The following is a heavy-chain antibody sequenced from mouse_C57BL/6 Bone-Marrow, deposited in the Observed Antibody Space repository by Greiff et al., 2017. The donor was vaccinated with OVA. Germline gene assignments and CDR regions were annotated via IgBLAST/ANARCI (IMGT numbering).Heavy chain of an antibody. CDR3: ARDEGAYRYFDV. CDR2: ISYDGSN. Sequence: VQLKESGPGLVKPSQSLSLTCSVTGYSITSGYYWNWIRQFPGNKLEWMGYISYDGSNNYNPSLKNRISITRDTSKNQFFLKLNSVTTEDTATYYCARDEGAYRYFDVWGTGTTVTVSS. V-gene: IGHV3-6*01. CDR1: GYSITSGYY. J-gene: IGHJ1*03.